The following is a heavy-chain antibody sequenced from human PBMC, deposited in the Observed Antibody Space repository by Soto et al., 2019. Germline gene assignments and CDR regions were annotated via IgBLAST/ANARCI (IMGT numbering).Heavy chain of an antibody. J-gene: IGHJ5*02. CDR1: GYTFTSYY. CDR2: INPSGGSA. Sequence: ASVKVSCKASGYTFTSYYMHWVRQAPGQGLEWMGIINPSGGSAIYAQKFQGRVTMTRDTSTSTVYMELSSLRSEDTAVYYCARFSRTYYYDSSGPDLWGQGTLVTVSS. D-gene: IGHD3-22*01. CDR3: ARFSRTYYYDSSGPDL. V-gene: IGHV1-46*01.